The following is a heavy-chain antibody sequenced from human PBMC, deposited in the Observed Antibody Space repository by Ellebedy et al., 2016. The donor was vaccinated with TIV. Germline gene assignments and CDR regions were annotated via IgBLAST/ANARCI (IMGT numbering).Heavy chain of an antibody. J-gene: IGHJ4*02. CDR3: ARGGLNYFDY. V-gene: IGHV3-23*01. Sequence: GGSLRLSXAASGFTFTSYAMSWVRQAPGKGLQWVSAISGSGGGSTYYADSVKGRFTISRDSSKDTLYLQMNSLRAEDTALYYCARGGLNYFDYWGQGTLVTVSS. CDR2: ISGSGGGST. CDR1: GFTFTSYA. D-gene: IGHD5-12*01.